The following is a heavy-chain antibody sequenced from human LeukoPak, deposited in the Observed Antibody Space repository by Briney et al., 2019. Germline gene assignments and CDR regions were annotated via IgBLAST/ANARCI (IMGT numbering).Heavy chain of an antibody. CDR2: IKQDGSEK. CDR1: GFTFSIHW. J-gene: IGHJ4*02. D-gene: IGHD3-3*01. CDR3: AKGGGITIFGVANDDC. V-gene: IGHV3-7*01. Sequence: GGSLRLSRAPSGFTFSIHWMSWVRQAPGKGLGWVANIKQDGSEKYYVDSVKGRFTISRDNAKNSLYLQMNSLRGEDTAVYYCAKGGGITIFGVANDDCWGQGTLVTVSS.